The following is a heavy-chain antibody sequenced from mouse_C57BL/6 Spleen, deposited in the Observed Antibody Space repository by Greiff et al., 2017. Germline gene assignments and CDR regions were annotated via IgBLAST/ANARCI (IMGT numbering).Heavy chain of an antibody. D-gene: IGHD2-5*01. J-gene: IGHJ1*03. CDR1: GYTFTSYW. Sequence: QVQLQQPGAELVKPGASVKMSCKASGYTFTSYWITWVKQRPGQGLEWIGDIYPGSGSTNYNEKFKSKATLTVDTTSSTAYMQLSSLTSEDSAVYYCARTGDYSNSCWYFDVWGTGTTVTVSS. CDR2: IYPGSGST. CDR3: ARTGDYSNSCWYFDV. V-gene: IGHV1-55*01.